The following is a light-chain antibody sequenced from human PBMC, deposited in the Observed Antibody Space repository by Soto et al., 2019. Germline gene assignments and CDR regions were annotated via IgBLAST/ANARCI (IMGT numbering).Light chain of an antibody. CDR2: SNN. Sequence: QSVLTQPPSAFGTPGRRVTISCSGSSSNIGSNTVNWYQQLPGTAPKLLIYSNNQRPSGVPDRFSGSKSGTSASLAISGLQSEDEADYYCAAWDDSLNGVVFGGGTKLTVL. J-gene: IGLJ2*01. V-gene: IGLV1-44*01. CDR1: SSNIGSNT. CDR3: AAWDDSLNGVV.